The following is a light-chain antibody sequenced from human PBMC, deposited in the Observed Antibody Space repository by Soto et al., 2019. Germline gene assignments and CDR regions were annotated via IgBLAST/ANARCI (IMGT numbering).Light chain of an antibody. V-gene: IGKV3-11*01. J-gene: IGKJ1*01. CDR2: DAS. Sequence: EIVMTQSPATLSVSPGERTTLSCRASQSVSSYLALYQQKPGQAPRLLIYDASNRATGIPARFSGSGSGTDFTLTISSLEPEDFAVYYCQQRSNWPWTFGQGTKVDIK. CDR1: QSVSSY. CDR3: QQRSNWPWT.